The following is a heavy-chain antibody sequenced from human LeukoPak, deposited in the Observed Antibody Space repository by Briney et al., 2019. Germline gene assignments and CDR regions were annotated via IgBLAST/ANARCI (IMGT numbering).Heavy chain of an antibody. Sequence: SETLSLTCTVSGGSVSSGSYYWSWIRQPPGKGLEWIGYIYYSGSTYYNPPLKSRVTISVDMSKNQFSLKLSSVTAADTAVYYCARDRSGYVKNNWFDPWGQGTLVTVSS. CDR3: ARDRSGYVKNNWFDP. V-gene: IGHV4-31*03. D-gene: IGHD5-12*01. CDR2: IYYSGST. CDR1: GGSVSSGSYY. J-gene: IGHJ5*02.